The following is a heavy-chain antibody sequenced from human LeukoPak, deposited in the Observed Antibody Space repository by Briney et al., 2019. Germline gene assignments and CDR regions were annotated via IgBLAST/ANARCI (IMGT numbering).Heavy chain of an antibody. CDR1: GGTFCSYA. D-gene: IGHD3-10*01. CDR2: IIPILGIA. CDR3: ARDPLVRGVFDY. V-gene: IGHV1-69*04. J-gene: IGHJ4*02. Sequence: SVKVSCKASGGTFCSYAISWVRQAPGQGLEWMGRIIPILGIANYAQKFQGRVTITADKSTSTAYMELSSLRSEGTAVYYCARDPLVRGVFDYWGQGTLVTVSS.